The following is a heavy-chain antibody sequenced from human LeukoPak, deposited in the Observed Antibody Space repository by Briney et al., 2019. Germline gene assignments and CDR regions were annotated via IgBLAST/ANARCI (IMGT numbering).Heavy chain of an antibody. CDR2: IHHSGST. CDR3: ATEEGYNAY. CDR1: GGSFSAYY. Sequence: SETLSLTCAVYGGSFSAYYWSWIRQSPGKGLEWIGEIHHSGSTKYNPSLKSRLTISVDMSQSQLSLKLTSVTAADTAVYYCATEEGYNAYWGQGILVTVSS. D-gene: IGHD5-24*01. J-gene: IGHJ4*02. V-gene: IGHV4-34*01.